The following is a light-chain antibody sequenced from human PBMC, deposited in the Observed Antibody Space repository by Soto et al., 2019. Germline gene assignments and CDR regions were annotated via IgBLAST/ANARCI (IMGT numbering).Light chain of an antibody. CDR3: SSHAGSKRV. CDR2: EVN. J-gene: IGLJ1*01. Sequence: QSALTQPPSASGSPGQSVTISCTGTSIDVGGYNYVSWYQQHPGKAPKLMIYEVNKRPSGVPDRFSGSKSGNTASLTVSGLQAEDEGDSYCSSHAGSKRVFGTGTKVTDL. V-gene: IGLV2-8*01. CDR1: SIDVGGYNY.